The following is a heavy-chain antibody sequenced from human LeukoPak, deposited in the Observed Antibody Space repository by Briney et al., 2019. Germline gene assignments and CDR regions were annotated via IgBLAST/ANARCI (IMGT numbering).Heavy chain of an antibody. CDR3: ARDRGYNYYGMDV. Sequence: GGSLRLSCAASRFTFSSYAMSWVRQAPGKGLEWVSAISGSGGSTYYADSVKGRFTISRDNSKNTLYLQMNSLRAEDTAVYYCARDRGYNYYGMDVWGQGTTVTVSS. CDR1: RFTFSSYA. J-gene: IGHJ6*02. CDR2: ISGSGGST. D-gene: IGHD5-12*01. V-gene: IGHV3-23*01.